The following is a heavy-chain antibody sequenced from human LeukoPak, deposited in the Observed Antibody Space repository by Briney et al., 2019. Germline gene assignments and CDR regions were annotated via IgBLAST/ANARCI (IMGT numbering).Heavy chain of an antibody. CDR1: GYTFTSYD. J-gene: IGHJ4*02. V-gene: IGHV1-8*01. CDR2: MNPNSGNT. D-gene: IGHD6-13*01. CDR3: ARGGDSSSWYEGGLVDY. Sequence: ASVKVSCKASGYTFTSYDINWVRQATGQGLEWMGWMNPNSGNTGYAQKFQGRVTMTRNTSISTAYVELSSLRSEDTAVYYCARGGDSSSWYEGGLVDYWGQGTLVTVSS.